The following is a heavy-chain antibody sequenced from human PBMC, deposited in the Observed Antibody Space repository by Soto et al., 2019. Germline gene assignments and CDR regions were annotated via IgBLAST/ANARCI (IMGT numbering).Heavy chain of an antibody. D-gene: IGHD4-17*01. Sequence: LXLSCAGSRFTFSSYAVIWAGRAPGKGLEWVSGLYGNGGCIFYADSVKGRFTISRDNSDNSVYLQMNSLRVEDTAVYYCAKDAVSGDGVWLVDHWGKGTVVTYPQ. CDR2: LYGNGGCI. CDR3: AKDAVSGDGVWLVDH. V-gene: IGHV3-23*01. CDR1: RFTFSSYA. J-gene: IGHJ4*02.